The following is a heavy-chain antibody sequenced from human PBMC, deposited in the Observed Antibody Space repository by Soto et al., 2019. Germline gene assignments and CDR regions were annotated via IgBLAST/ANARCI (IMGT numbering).Heavy chain of an antibody. V-gene: IGHV3-23*01. Sequence: VGSLRLSCAASGFTFSSYAMSWVRQAPGKGLEWVSAISGSGGSTYYADSVKGRFTISRDNSKNTLYLQMNSLRAEDTAVYYCATDLGPGPLDYWGQGTLVTVSS. D-gene: IGHD2-2*01. CDR2: ISGSGGST. CDR3: ATDLGPGPLDY. CDR1: GFTFSSYA. J-gene: IGHJ4*02.